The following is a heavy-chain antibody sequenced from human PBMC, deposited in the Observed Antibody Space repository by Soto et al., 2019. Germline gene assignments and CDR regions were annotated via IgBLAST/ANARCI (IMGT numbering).Heavy chain of an antibody. CDR2: INSDGSST. Sequence: EVQLVESGGGLVQPGGSLRLSCAASGFTFSTYWMHWVRQAPGKGLVWVSRINSDGSSTSYADSVKGRFSISRDNAKNTLYLQMNSLRAEDTAVYYCTRGSYGSSGAKKGHAYWGQGTLVTVSS. CDR1: GFTFSTYW. V-gene: IGHV3-74*01. J-gene: IGHJ4*02. D-gene: IGHD6-6*01. CDR3: TRGSYGSSGAKKGHAY.